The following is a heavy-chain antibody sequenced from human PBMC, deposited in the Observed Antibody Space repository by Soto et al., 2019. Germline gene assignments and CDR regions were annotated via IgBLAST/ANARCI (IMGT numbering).Heavy chain of an antibody. CDR1: GYTFTSYD. CDR2: MNPNSGNT. CDR3: ARGPRTYYDFWSGSVGYYYYGMYV. Sequence: ASVKVCCKASGYTFTSYDINWVRQATGQGLEWMGWMNPNSGNTGYAQKFQGRVTMTRNTSISTAYMELSSLRSEDTAVYYCARGPRTYYDFWSGSVGYYYYGMYVWGQGTTVTVSS. V-gene: IGHV1-8*01. D-gene: IGHD3-3*01. J-gene: IGHJ6*02.